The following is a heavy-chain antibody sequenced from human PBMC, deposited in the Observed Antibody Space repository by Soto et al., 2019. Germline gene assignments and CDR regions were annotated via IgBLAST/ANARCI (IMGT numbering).Heavy chain of an antibody. J-gene: IGHJ6*02. CDR2: ISAYNGNT. D-gene: IGHD6-6*01. CDR1: GYTFTSYG. CDR3: ARDILISSSSDYYYGMDV. Sequence: GASVQVSCKASGYTFTSYGISWVRQAPGQGLEWMGWISAYNGNTNYAQKLQGRVTMTTDTSTSTAYMELRSLRSDDTAVYYCARDILISSSSDYYYGMDVWGQGTTVTVSS. V-gene: IGHV1-18*04.